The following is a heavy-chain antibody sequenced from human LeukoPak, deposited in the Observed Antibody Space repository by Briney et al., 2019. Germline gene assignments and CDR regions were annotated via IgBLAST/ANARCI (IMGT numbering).Heavy chain of an antibody. CDR3: ARADVLRFLEWSQNWFDP. Sequence: ASVKVSCKASGYTFTGYYMHWVRQAPGQGLEWMGRINPNSGGTNYAQKFQGRVTMTRDTSISTAYMELSRLRSEDTAVYYCARADVLRFLEWSQNWFDPWGQGTLVTVSS. V-gene: IGHV1-2*06. CDR2: INPNSGGT. D-gene: IGHD3-3*01. CDR1: GYTFTGYY. J-gene: IGHJ5*02.